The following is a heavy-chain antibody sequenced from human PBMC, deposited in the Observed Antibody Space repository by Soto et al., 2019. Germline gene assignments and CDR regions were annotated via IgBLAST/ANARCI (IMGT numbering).Heavy chain of an antibody. CDR1: VGYISRGRYS. D-gene: IGHD3-22*01. CDR3: ARASYYYDSNYWGMDV. Sequence: PSERLSPTCSVSVGYISRGRYSWSWLRPPPGKGLEWIGYIYHSGSTYYNPSLKSRVTISVDRSKNQFSLKLSSVTAADTAVYYCARASYYYDSNYWGMDVWGQGTTVTGSS. V-gene: IGHV4-30-2*01. J-gene: IGHJ6*02. CDR2: IYHSGST.